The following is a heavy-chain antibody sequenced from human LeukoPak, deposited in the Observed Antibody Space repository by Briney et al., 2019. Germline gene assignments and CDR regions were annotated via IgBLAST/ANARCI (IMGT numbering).Heavy chain of an antibody. V-gene: IGHV3-9*01. Sequence: PGRPLRLSCAASGFTFDDYAMHWVRQAPGKGLEWVSGISWNSGSIGYADSVKGRFTISRDNAKNSLYLQMNSLRAEDTALYYCAKDTTLKLLWFGELWSGMDVWGQGTTVTVSS. D-gene: IGHD3-10*01. J-gene: IGHJ6*02. CDR1: GFTFDDYA. CDR3: AKDTTLKLLWFGELWSGMDV. CDR2: ISWNSGSI.